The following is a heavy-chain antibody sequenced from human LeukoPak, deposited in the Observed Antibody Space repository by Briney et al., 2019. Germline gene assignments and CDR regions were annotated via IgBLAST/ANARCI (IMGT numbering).Heavy chain of an antibody. J-gene: IGHJ4*02. CDR3: AKDFKALRWRHDSSGYTKVWTFDY. V-gene: IGHV3-23*01. Sequence: GGSLRLSCAASGFTFSSYAMSWVRQAPGKGLEWVSAISGSGGSTYYADSVKGRFTISRDNSKNTLYLQMNSLRAEDTAVYYCAKDFKALRWRHDSSGYTKVWTFDYWGQGTLVTVSS. CDR2: ISGSGGST. CDR1: GFTFSSYA. D-gene: IGHD3-22*01.